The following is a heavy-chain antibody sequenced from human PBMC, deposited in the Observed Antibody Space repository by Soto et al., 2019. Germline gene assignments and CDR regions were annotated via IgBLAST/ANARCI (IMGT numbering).Heavy chain of an antibody. CDR1: GFTFSSYG. D-gene: IGHD6-25*01. J-gene: IGHJ6*02. CDR2: ISYSGGNK. Sequence: GGSLRLSCAASGFTFSSYGMSWVRQAPGKGLEWVSAISYSGGNKYYADSVKGRFTISRDNSKNTLYLQMNSLRAEDTAVYYCAKDRRPNYYYGMDVWGQGTTVTVSS. CDR3: AKDRRPNYYYGMDV. V-gene: IGHV3-23*01.